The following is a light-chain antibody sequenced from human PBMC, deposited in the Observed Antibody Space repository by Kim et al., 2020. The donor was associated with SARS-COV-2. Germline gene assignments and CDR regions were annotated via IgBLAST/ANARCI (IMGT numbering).Light chain of an antibody. J-gene: IGLJ2*01. V-gene: IGLV3-19*01. CDR3: QSRDSGGNVV. Sequence: SSELTQYPAVSVALGQTVRITCQGDSLRSYYATWYQQKPRQAPVLVIYGRNNRPSGIPDRFSGSASGNTASLTISGAQAEDEADFYCQSRDSGGNVVFGGGTKLTVL. CDR2: GRN. CDR1: SLRSYY.